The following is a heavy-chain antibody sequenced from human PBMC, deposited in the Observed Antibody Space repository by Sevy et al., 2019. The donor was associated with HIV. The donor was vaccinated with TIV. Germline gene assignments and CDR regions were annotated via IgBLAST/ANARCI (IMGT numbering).Heavy chain of an antibody. CDR2: SIHIFGTA. D-gene: IGHD6-13*01. V-gene: IGHV1-69*06. Sequence: ASVKVSCKASRGTFSSYAISWVRQAPGQGLEWMGGSIHIFGTANYAKTFQGRVTITADKSTSTAYMELSSLRSEDTAVYYWARSIAAAGTMYIWFDPWGQGTLVTVSS. J-gene: IGHJ5*02. CDR1: RGTFSSYA. CDR3: ARSIAAAGTMYIWFDP.